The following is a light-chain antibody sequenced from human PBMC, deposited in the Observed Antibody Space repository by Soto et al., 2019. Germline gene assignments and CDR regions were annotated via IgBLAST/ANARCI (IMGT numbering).Light chain of an antibody. J-gene: IGLJ1*01. CDR1: STDVGGYNY. V-gene: IGLV2-14*01. CDR3: NSYSGGTTLYL. CDR2: DVS. Sequence: QSALTQPASVSGSPGQAITISGTGTSTDVGGYNYVSWYQQHPGKAPKHFISDVSNRPSGVSFRFSGSKSGNTASLTISGLQAEDEADYYCNSYSGGTTLYLFGTGTKLTVL.